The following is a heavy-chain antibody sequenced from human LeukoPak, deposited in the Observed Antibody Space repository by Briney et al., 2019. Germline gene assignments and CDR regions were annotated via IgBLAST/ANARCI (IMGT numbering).Heavy chain of an antibody. CDR2: INPNSGVT. D-gene: IGHD6-13*01. J-gene: IGHJ4*02. CDR3: ARGSAGIAALDY. V-gene: IGHV1-2*02. Sequence: ASVKVSCKASGYTFTDYYIHWVRQAPGQGLEWMGWINPNSGVTNYAQKFQGRVTMTRDTSITTAYMELSRLRSDDTAVYYCARGSAGIAALDYWGQGTLVTVSS. CDR1: GYTFTDYY.